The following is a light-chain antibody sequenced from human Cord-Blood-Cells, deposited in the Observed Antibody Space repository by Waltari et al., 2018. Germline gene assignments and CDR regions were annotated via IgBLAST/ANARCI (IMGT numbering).Light chain of an antibody. V-gene: IGKV3-11*01. CDR3: QQRSNWPPVFT. CDR1: QSVSSY. J-gene: IGKJ3*01. Sequence: EIVLTQSPATLSLSPGERATLSCRASQSVSSYLAWYQQKPGQAPRLLIYDASNRATGIPARFCGSGSGTDFTLTISSLELEDFAVYYCQQRSNWPPVFTFGPVTKVDIK. CDR2: DAS.